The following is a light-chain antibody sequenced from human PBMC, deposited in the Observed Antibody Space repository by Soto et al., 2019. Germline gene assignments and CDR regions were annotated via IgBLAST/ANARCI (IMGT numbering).Light chain of an antibody. CDR1: QSLSGID. Sequence: ILLPPEPGTLRLPPGARATLSCRASQSLSGIDLARYQQNPGQAPRLLSYGASNRATGIPERFSGSGSGTDSTITISRLEPQDSAMYYCQQYLISVTFGQGTRLEIK. CDR3: QQYLISVT. V-gene: IGKV3-20*01. J-gene: IGKJ5*01. CDR2: GAS.